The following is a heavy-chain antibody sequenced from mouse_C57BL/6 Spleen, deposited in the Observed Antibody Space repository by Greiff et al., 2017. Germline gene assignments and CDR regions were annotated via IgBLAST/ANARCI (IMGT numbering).Heavy chain of an antibody. CDR3: AREAYRKGRNAIDD. V-gene: IGHV1-9*01. J-gene: IGHJ4*01. CDR1: GYTFTGSW. Sequence: QVQLQQSVAELMKPGASVKLSCKATGYTFTGSWIEWVKQRPGHGLEWIGEILPGSGSTNYNEKFKGKATFTADTSSNTAYLQLSSLTTETSAIYYGAREAYRKGRNAIDDWGQGTSVTVSS. CDR2: ILPGSGST. D-gene: IGHD2-12*01.